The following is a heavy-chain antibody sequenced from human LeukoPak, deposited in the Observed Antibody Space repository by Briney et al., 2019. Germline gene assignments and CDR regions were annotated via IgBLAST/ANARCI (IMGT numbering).Heavy chain of an antibody. CDR2: ISGSGGST. V-gene: IGHV3-23*01. J-gene: IGHJ4*02. D-gene: IGHD2-2*01. CDR3: AKDLTGIVVTPLDY. CDR1: GFTFSSYA. Sequence: GGSLRLSCAASGFTFSSYAMSWVRQAPGKGLEWVSAISGSGGSTYYADSVKGRFTISRDNSKNTLYLQMNSLRAEDTAVYYCAKDLTGIVVTPLDYWGQGTLVTVSS.